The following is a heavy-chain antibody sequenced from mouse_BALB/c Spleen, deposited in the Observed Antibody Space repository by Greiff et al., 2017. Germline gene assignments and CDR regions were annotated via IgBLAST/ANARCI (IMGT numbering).Heavy chain of an antibody. V-gene: IGHV2-6-7*01. D-gene: IGHD2-10*02. CDR1: GFSLTGYG. CDR2: IWGDGST. CDR3: ARDREYGNHVYAMDY. Sequence: VKLMESGPGLVAPSQSLSITCTVSGFSLTGYGVNWVRQPPGKGLEWLGMIWGDGSTDYNSALKSRLSISKDNSKSQVFLKMNSLQTDDTARYYCARDREYGNHVYAMDYWGQGTSVTVSS. J-gene: IGHJ4*01.